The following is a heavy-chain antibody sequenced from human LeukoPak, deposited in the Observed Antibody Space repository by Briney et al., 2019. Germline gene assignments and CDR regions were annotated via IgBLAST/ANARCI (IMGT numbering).Heavy chain of an antibody. CDR1: GFTFSSYS. V-gene: IGHV3-21*01. J-gene: IGHJ4*02. CDR2: ISSSSSYI. Sequence: PGGSLRLSCAASGFTFSSYSMNWVRQAPGEGLEWVSSISSSSSYIYYADSVKGRFTISRDNAKNSLYLQMNSLRAEDTAVYYCARDIGSYYYGSGSYSVYWGQGTLVTVSS. D-gene: IGHD3-10*01. CDR3: ARDIGSYYYGSGSYSVY.